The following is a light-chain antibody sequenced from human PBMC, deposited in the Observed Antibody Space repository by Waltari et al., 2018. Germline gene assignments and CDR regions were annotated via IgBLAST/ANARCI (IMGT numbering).Light chain of an antibody. J-gene: IGLJ3*02. CDR1: SSDVGTYNA. V-gene: IGLV2-8*01. CDR2: DVS. CDR3: SSYAGSNSVV. Sequence: QSALTQPPSASGSPGQSVSISCTGTSSDVGTYNAVSWYQQHPGKAPKLIIYDVSERPSGVPDRFSGSKSANTASLTVSGLQAEDEADYYCSSYAGSNSVVFGGGTKLTVL.